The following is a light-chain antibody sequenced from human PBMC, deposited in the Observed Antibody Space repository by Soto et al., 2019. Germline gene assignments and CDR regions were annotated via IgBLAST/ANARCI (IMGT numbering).Light chain of an antibody. CDR2: NDD. CDR1: KIESKS. Sequence: SYELAQPPSVSVAPGQTARITCGGNKIESKSVHWYQQKPGQAPVLVVYNDDDRPSGIPERFSGSNSDSTATLTISRVGVGDEADYYCQVWDGSTDRGGVFGGGTQLTVL. V-gene: IGLV3-21*02. CDR3: QVWDGSTDRGGV. J-gene: IGLJ3*02.